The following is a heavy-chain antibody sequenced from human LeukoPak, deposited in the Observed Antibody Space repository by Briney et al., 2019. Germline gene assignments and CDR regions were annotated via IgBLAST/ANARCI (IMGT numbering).Heavy chain of an antibody. CDR2: ISYSGST. CDR1: YGSISNYY. V-gene: IGHV4-59*01. D-gene: IGHD5-12*01. J-gene: IGHJ4*02. CDR3: ARAAWGYDYQFDY. Sequence: PSETLSLTCTVSYGSISNYYWNWIRQPPGKGLEWIGYISYSGSTSYNPSLKSRVTISVDTSKNQFSLKLSSVTAADTAMYYCARAAWGYDYQFDYWGQGTLVTVSS.